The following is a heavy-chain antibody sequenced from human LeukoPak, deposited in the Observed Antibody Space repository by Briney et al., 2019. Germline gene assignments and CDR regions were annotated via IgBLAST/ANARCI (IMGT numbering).Heavy chain of an antibody. V-gene: IGHV1-3*01. J-gene: IGHJ4*02. Sequence: ASVKVSCKASGYTFTSYAMHWVRQAPGQRLEWIGWINAGNGNTKYSQKFQGRVTITRDTSASTAYMELSSLRSEDTAVYYCARDIGSGWGNYFDYWGQGTLVTVSS. CDR2: INAGNGNT. CDR3: ARDIGSGWGNYFDY. D-gene: IGHD6-19*01. CDR1: GYTFTSYA.